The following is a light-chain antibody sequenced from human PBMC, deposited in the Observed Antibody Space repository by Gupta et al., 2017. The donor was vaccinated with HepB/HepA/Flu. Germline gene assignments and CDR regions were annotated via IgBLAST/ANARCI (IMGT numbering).Light chain of an antibody. CDR1: QNINNY. CDR3: QRTYTDPYT. CDR2: SAS. J-gene: IGKJ2*01. V-gene: IGKV1-39*01. Sequence: DIQMTQSPSSLSASVGERVTITCRASQNINNYVNWYQQLPGKAPKLLIHSASSLQSGVPPRFSGGGFGTDFSLTISNLQPEDFATYYCQRTYTDPYTFGQGTML.